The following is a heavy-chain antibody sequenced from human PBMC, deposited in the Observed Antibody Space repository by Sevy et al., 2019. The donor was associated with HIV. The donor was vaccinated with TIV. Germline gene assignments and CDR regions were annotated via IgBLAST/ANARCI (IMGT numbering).Heavy chain of an antibody. Sequence: SETLSLTCTVSGASIRNSSYYWAWIRQPPGKGLEWIGNIYSYGETYYNSSLKSRVTISVDTSKNQFSLSLTSVTAADTAIYFCARSMEQQLDAFDIWGQGTMVTVSS. J-gene: IGHJ3*02. V-gene: IGHV4-39*01. D-gene: IGHD6-13*01. CDR3: ARSMEQQLDAFDI. CDR1: GASIRNSSYY. CDR2: IYSYGET.